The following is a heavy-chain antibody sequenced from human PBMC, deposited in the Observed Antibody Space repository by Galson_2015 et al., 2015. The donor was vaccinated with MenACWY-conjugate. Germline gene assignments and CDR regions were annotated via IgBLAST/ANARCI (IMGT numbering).Heavy chain of an antibody. CDR2: IWYDGGNK. V-gene: IGHV3-33*06. CDR1: GFAFSDYV. Sequence: SLRLSCAASGFAFSDYVMHWVRQAPGKGLEWVAAIWYDGGNKYYEESVKGRFTISRDNSQNTLYLQMNSLRAEDTAVYYCAKSDYDDAGGYGLDVWGQGTTVIVSS. D-gene: IGHD3-3*01. J-gene: IGHJ6*02. CDR3: AKSDYDDAGGYGLDV.